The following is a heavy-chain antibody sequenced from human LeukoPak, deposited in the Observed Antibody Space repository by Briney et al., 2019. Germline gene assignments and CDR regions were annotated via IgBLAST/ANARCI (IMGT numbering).Heavy chain of an antibody. CDR2: ISAYNGNT. CDR3: AREYCSSTSCYPDI. Sequence: ASVKVSCKASGYTFTSYGISWVRQAPGQGLEWMGWISAYNGNTNYAQKLQGRVTMTTDTSTSTAYMELRRLRSDDTAVYYCAREYCSSTSCYPDIWGQGTMVTVSS. CDR1: GYTFTSYG. V-gene: IGHV1-18*01. D-gene: IGHD2-2*01. J-gene: IGHJ3*02.